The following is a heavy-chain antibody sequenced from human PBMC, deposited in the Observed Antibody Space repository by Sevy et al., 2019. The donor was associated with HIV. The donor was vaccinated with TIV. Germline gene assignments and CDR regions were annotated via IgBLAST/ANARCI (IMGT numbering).Heavy chain of an antibody. CDR2: ISAYNGNT. V-gene: IGHV1-18*01. J-gene: IGHJ6*02. CDR1: GYTFTSYG. Sequence: ASVKVSCKASGYTFTSYGISWVRQAPGQGLEWMGWISAYNGNTNYAQKLQGRVTMTTDTSTSTAYMELRSLRSDDTDVYYCERWGKLELTYYYYYSGMDVWGQGTTVTVSS. D-gene: IGHD1-7*01. CDR3: ERWGKLELTYYYYYSGMDV.